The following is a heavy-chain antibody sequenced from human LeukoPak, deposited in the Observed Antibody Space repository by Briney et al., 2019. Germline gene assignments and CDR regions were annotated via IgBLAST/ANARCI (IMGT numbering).Heavy chain of an antibody. CDR2: INSAGDNI. CDR1: GFTFSDYF. Sequence: GSLRLSCVASGFTFSDYFMSWIRQARGKGLEWLSFINSAGDNIYYADSVKGRFTISRDNAKKTLYLEMHSLSTEQTAMYYCAPSRVFAYWGPGTLVTVSS. J-gene: IGHJ4*01. V-gene: IGHV3-11*04. CDR3: APSRVFAY.